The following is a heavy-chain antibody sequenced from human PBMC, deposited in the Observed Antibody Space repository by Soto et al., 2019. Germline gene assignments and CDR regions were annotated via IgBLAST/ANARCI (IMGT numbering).Heavy chain of an antibody. Sequence: PSEILSLTCSVSDDSINSDKYYWGWIRQPPGRGLEWIGSIYYRGNAYYNPSLQTPVTISLDKSKSQFSLKLNSVTAADSAVYFCARLEGLATISYYFDFWGPGALVTVSS. D-gene: IGHD3-9*01. CDR3: ARLEGLATISYYFDF. J-gene: IGHJ4*02. CDR1: DDSINSDKYY. V-gene: IGHV4-39*01. CDR2: IYYRGNA.